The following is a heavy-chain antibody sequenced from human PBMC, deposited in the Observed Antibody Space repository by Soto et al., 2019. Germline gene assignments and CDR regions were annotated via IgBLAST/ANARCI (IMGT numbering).Heavy chain of an antibody. D-gene: IGHD1-20*01. Sequence: GASVKVSCKASGGTFSSYAISWVRQSPGQGLEWMGGIIPIFGTANYAQKFQGRVTITADESTSTAYMELSSLRSEDTAVYYCATDRFEDNWNDVYFDYWGQGTLVTVSS. J-gene: IGHJ4*02. V-gene: IGHV1-69*13. CDR3: ATDRFEDNWNDVYFDY. CDR2: IIPIFGTA. CDR1: GGTFSSYA.